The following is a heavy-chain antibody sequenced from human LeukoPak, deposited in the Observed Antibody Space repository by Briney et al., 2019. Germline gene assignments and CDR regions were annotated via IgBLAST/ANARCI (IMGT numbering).Heavy chain of an antibody. CDR3: ARASGYGGYDLGAYYYFYMDV. CDR1: GGSISSANSC. Sequence: SETLSLTCTVSGGSISSANSCWNWLRQPAGKGLEWIGRIYTSGSSNYNPSLKSRVTISVDTSKKQFSLRLSSVTAADTAVYYCARASGYGGYDLGAYYYFYMDVWGKGTKVTVSS. J-gene: IGHJ6*03. D-gene: IGHD5-12*01. CDR2: IYTSGSS. V-gene: IGHV4-61*02.